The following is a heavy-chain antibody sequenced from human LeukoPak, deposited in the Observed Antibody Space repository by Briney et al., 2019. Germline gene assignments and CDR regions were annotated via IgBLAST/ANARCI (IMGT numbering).Heavy chain of an antibody. CDR2: IYPGDSDT. J-gene: IGHJ4*02. CDR3: ARTYRSSDPFDY. Sequence: GESLQISCQGSGYSFTGYWIGWVRQMPGKGLEWMGIIYPGDSDTRYSPSFQGQVTLSADKSISTAFLQWSSLEASDTAMYYCARTYRSSDPFDYWGQGTLVTVSS. CDR1: GYSFTGYW. V-gene: IGHV5-51*01. D-gene: IGHD6-6*01.